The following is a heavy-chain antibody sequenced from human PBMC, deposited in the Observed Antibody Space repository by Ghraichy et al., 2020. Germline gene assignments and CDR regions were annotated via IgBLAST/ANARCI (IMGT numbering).Heavy chain of an antibody. J-gene: IGHJ3*02. Sequence: GGSLRLSCAASGFIFSRYWMSWVRQAPGKGLEWVSYIKDGGGRKNYVDSVKGRFTISRDNARNSLFLEMKSLRDEDTAVYFCASRYCTISRCYEPSLRGSYDIWGQGAMVSV. CDR1: GFIFSRYW. CDR3: ASRYCTISRCYEPSLRGSYDI. V-gene: IGHV3-7*03. CDR2: IKDGGGRK. D-gene: IGHD2-8*01.